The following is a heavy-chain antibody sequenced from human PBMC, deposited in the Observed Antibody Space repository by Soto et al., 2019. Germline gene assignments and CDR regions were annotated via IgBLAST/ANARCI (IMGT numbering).Heavy chain of an antibody. J-gene: IGHJ4*02. CDR3: ASRDPGTSVDY. Sequence: PSETLSLTCTVSGGSIGSYNWNWIRQPPGQGLEWIGAIYYGGTTTYNPSLRSRVTISVDTSKNQFSLKLSSVTAADTAVYYCASRDPGTSVDYWGQGTLVTVSS. CDR1: GGSIGSYN. V-gene: IGHV4-59*01. CDR2: IYYGGTT. D-gene: IGHD1-7*01.